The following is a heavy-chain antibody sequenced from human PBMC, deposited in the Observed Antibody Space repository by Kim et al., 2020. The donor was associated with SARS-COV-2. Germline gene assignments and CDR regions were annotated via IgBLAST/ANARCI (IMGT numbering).Heavy chain of an antibody. CDR3: AKDSRVVVPAANWFDP. CDR2: IWYDGSNK. J-gene: IGHJ5*02. CDR1: GFTFSSYG. Sequence: GGSLRLSCAASGFTFSSYGMHWVRQAPGKGLEWVAVIWYDGSNKYYADSVKGRFTISRDNSKNTLYLQMNSLRAEDTAVYYCAKDSRVVVPAANWFDPWGQGTLVTVSS. V-gene: IGHV3-33*06. D-gene: IGHD2-2*01.